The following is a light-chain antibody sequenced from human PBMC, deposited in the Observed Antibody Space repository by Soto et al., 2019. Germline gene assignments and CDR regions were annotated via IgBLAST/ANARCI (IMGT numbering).Light chain of an antibody. J-gene: IGKJ1*01. CDR3: QQYDTYWT. CDR2: RSY. V-gene: IGKV3-15*01. Sequence: EVVMTQSPATLSVSPGERATLSCRASQSISSNVAWYQQKPGQAPRLLIFRSYTRASSVPARFSGSGSGTEFTLTISSLQSEDFATYHCQQYDTYWTFGQGTKVDIK. CDR1: QSISSN.